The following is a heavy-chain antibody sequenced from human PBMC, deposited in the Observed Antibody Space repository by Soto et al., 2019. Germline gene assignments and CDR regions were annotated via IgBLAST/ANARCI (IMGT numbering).Heavy chain of an antibody. V-gene: IGHV3-23*01. Sequence: EVQLLESGGGLVQPGGSLRLSCAASGFTFSSYAMSWVRQAPGKGLEWVSAISGSGGSTYYADSVKGRFTISRDNSKNTLYLQMNSLRAEDTAVYYCVKDTVTIFGGEGQFDYWGQGTLVTVSS. CDR1: GFTFSSYA. J-gene: IGHJ4*02. CDR2: ISGSGGST. CDR3: VKDTVTIFGGEGQFDY. D-gene: IGHD3-3*01.